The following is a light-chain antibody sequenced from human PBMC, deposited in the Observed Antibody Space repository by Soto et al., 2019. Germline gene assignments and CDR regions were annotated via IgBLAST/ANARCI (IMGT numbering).Light chain of an antibody. CDR1: QSISNH. CDR3: QQSYSTPPT. Sequence: DIQMTQSPSSLSASVGDRFIMSCLASQSISNHLHWYQQKPGKAPKLLIFAASSLQSGVPSRFSGSRSETDFTLTISSLQPEDFATYYCQQSYSTPPTFGQGTKVDI. CDR2: AAS. V-gene: IGKV1-39*01. J-gene: IGKJ1*01.